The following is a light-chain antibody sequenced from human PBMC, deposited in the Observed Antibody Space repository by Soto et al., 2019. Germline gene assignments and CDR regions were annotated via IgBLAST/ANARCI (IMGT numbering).Light chain of an antibody. V-gene: IGKV1-39*01. CDR1: QSISSY. CDR2: AAS. J-gene: IGKJ1*01. CDR3: QQGYSTPWP. Sequence: DIQMTQSPSSLSASVGDRVTITCRASQSISSYLHWYQQKPGKAPKLLIYAASNLQSGVPSRFSASGSGTDFTLTLNSLQPEDFATYSCQQGYSTPWPVGQGTKVEIK.